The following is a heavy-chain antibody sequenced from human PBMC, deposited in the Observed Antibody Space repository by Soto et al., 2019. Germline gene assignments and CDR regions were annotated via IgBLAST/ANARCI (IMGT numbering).Heavy chain of an antibody. V-gene: IGHV3-33*01. J-gene: IGHJ6*02. CDR1: GFTFSSYG. D-gene: IGHD6-19*01. CDR3: AREIPGYSSGWSDYYYGMDV. CDR2: IWYDGSNK. Sequence: GSLRLSCXASGFTFSSYGMHWVRQAPGKGLEWVAVIWYDGSNKYYADSVKGRFTISRDNSKNTLYLQMNSLRAEDTAVYYCAREIPGYSSGWSDYYYGMDVWGQGTTVTVSS.